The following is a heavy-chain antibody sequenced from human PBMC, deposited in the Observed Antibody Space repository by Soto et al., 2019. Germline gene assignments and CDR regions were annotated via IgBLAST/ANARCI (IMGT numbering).Heavy chain of an antibody. J-gene: IGHJ4*02. D-gene: IGHD2-21*02. CDR2: ISSDGNDK. CDR3: ARGGGFCGGDCYKGGIDY. Sequence: QVQLVESGGGVIQPGRSLRLSCAASGFPFSPYTMHWVRQAPGKGLEWVAVISSDGNDKFYADSVKGRFSISRDNSKNTLYLQMNSLRDVDTAVYYCARGGGFCGGDCYKGGIDYWGQGTQVTVSS. CDR1: GFPFSPYT. V-gene: IGHV3-30-3*01.